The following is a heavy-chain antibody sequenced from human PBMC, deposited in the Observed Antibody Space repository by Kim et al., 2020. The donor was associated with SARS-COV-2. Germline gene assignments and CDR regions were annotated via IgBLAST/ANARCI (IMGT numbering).Heavy chain of an antibody. CDR2: ISYDGSNK. CDR1: GFTFSSYA. V-gene: IGHV3-30-3*01. CDR3: ARDPIPFSRAHVPNGADY. J-gene: IGHJ4*02. Sequence: GGSLRLSCAASGFTFSSYAMHWVRQAPGKGLEWVAVISYDGSNKYYADSVKGRFTISRDNSKNTLYLQMNSLRAEDTAVYYCARDPIPFSRAHVPNGADYWGQGTLVTVSS. D-gene: IGHD1-26*01.